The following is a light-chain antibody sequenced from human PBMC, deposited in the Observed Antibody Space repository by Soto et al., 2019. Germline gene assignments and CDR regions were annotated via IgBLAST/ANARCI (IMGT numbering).Light chain of an antibody. CDR2: AAS. CDR1: QNINTF. CDR3: QQSHSSPPT. J-gene: IGKJ1*01. Sequence: DIQMTQSPSSLSASVGDRVTITCRASQNINTFLNWYQQRQGQVPNLLIYAASRLHTGVPSRFSGSGSGTDFTLTITSLQPEDFTTYYCQQSHSSPPTFGQGTK. V-gene: IGKV1-39*01.